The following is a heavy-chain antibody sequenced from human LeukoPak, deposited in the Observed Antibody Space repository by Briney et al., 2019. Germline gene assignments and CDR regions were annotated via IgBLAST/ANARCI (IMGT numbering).Heavy chain of an antibody. CDR2: IYPSGST. D-gene: IGHD2-2*01. J-gene: IGHJ4*02. Sequence: SETLSLTCTVSGYSISSGYYLGWIRQPPGKGLEWIGSIYPSGSTYYNPSLKSRVTISLDTSQNQFSLRLSSVTAADTAVYYCARSKYQLLSEGYYWGQGTLVTVSS. CDR1: GYSISSGYY. V-gene: IGHV4-38-2*02. CDR3: ARSKYQLLSEGYY.